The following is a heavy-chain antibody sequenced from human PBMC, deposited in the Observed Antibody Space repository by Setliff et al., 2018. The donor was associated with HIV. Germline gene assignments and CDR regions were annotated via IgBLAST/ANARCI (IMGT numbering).Heavy chain of an antibody. D-gene: IGHD6-19*01. Sequence: GGSLRLSCAASGLRFEDYAMQWVRLPPGKGLQWVSYISFDSGTIGYAESVKGRFTIPRDNAKNSVYLQMNSLRVEDTAMYYCTKDHLSGWASDCWGQGTLVTVS. J-gene: IGHJ4*02. V-gene: IGHV3-9*01. CDR2: ISFDSGTI. CDR3: TKDHLSGWASDC. CDR1: GLRFEDYA.